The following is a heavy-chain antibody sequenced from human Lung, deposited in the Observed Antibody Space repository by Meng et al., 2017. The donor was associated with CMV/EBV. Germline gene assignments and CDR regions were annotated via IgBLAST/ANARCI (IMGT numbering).Heavy chain of an antibody. CDR2: ISAYNGNT. J-gene: IGHJ6*02. V-gene: IGHV1-18*01. CDR1: GYTFTSYG. Sequence: ASVKVSCKASGYTFTSYGISWVRQAPGQGLEWMGWISAYNGNTNYAQKLQGRVTMTTDTSTSTAYMELRSLRSDDTAVYYCARNPLYCSSTSCYIPGNYYYYYGMDVWGQGTTVPVSS. D-gene: IGHD2-2*02. CDR3: ARNPLYCSSTSCYIPGNYYYYYGMDV.